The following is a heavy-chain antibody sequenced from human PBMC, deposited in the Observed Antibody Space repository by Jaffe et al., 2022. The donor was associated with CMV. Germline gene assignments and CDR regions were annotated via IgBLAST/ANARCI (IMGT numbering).Heavy chain of an antibody. CDR1: GDSISPQY. V-gene: IGHV4-4*07. Sequence: QVQLQESGPGLVKPSETLSLTCTVSGDSISPQYWSWIRQPAGKGLEWIGRIYPSGSTNYNPSLKSRVIMSVDKSRKQFFQFSLKLSSVTAADTAVYYCARGGYSWNYWGQGILVNVSS. D-gene: IGHD1-1*01. CDR2: IYPSGST. CDR3: ARGGYSWNY. J-gene: IGHJ4*02.